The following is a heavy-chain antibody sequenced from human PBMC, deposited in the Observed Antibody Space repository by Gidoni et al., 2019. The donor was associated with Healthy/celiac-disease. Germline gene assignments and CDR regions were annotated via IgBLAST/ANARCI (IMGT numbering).Heavy chain of an antibody. CDR3: AADGGFGELWDYYYYGMDV. CDR2: IVVGSGNT. D-gene: IGHD3-10*01. Sequence: SAGQSLRQARGQRLEWIGWIVVGSGNTNYAQKFQERVTITRDMSTSTAYMELSSLRSEDTAVYYCAADGGFGELWDYYYYGMDVWGQGTTVTVSS. V-gene: IGHV1-58*01. CDR1: SA. J-gene: IGHJ6*02.